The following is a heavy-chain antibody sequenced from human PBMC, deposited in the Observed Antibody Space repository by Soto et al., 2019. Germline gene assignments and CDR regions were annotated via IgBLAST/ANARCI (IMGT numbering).Heavy chain of an antibody. CDR3: TRDPPHDFWSGYYTPIDY. CDR2: IRSKAYGGTT. CDR1: GFTQSDYD. D-gene: IGHD3-3*01. J-gene: IGHJ4*02. Sequence: GGSLRLPCTASGFTQSDYDMSWLRQSPGKGLEWVGFIRSKAYGGTTEYAASVKGRFTISRDDSKSIAYLQMNSLKTEDTAVYYCTRDPPHDFWSGYYTPIDYWGQGT. V-gene: IGHV3-49*03.